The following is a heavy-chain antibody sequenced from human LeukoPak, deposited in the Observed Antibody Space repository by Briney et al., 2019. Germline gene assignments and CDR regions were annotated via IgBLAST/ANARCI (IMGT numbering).Heavy chain of an antibody. V-gene: IGHV4-39*07. J-gene: IGHJ4*02. D-gene: IGHD3-9*01. CDR1: GGSISNSSYY. CDR3: ARDYRYYDILTGYNY. CDR2: IYYSGIT. Sequence: SETLSLTCTVSGGSISNSSYYWGWIRQPPGKGLEWIGSIYYSGITYYNPSLKSRVTISVHTSKNQFSLKLSSVTAADTAVYYCARDYRYYDILTGYNYWGQGTLVTVSS.